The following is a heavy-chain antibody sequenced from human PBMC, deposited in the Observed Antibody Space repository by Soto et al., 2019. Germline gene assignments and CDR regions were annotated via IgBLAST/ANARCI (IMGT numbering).Heavy chain of an antibody. Sequence: QVQLVQSEAEVQEPGSSVKVSCKASGGTFSFYGVNWVRQAPGQGLEWMGGISSVFGAAKFAQRFQGRLSITADKSTGTVYMDLSGLRSDDSAVYYCARDMALAALSHGMDVWGQGTLVTVSS. CDR1: GGTFSFYG. V-gene: IGHV1-69*06. CDR3: ARDMALAALSHGMDV. CDR2: ISSVFGAA. J-gene: IGHJ6*02. D-gene: IGHD6-19*01.